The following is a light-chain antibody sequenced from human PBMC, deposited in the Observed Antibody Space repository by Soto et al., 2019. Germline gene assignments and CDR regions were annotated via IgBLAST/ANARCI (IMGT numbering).Light chain of an antibody. J-gene: IGKJ2*01. Sequence: DIQMTQSPSTLSASVGGRVTITCRASQSINNWLAWSQHTPGKAPTLLIYKASTLESVVPSRFSGSGSGTEFTLTISSLQPDDFETYYCQQYNSYSYTFGQGTNLDIK. CDR3: QQYNSYSYT. V-gene: IGKV1-5*03. CDR2: KAS. CDR1: QSINNW.